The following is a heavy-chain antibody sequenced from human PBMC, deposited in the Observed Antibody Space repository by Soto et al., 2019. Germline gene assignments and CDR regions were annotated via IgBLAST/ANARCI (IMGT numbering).Heavy chain of an antibody. Sequence: GGSLRLSCAASGFTFSSYAMHWVRQAPGKGLEWVAVISYDGSNKYYADSVKGRFTISRDNSKNTLYLQMNSLRAEDTAVYYCAREKNPWELIVHYGMDVWGQGTTVTVSS. CDR3: AREKNPWELIVHYGMDV. CDR2: ISYDGSNK. J-gene: IGHJ6*02. CDR1: GFTFSSYA. V-gene: IGHV3-30-3*01. D-gene: IGHD1-26*01.